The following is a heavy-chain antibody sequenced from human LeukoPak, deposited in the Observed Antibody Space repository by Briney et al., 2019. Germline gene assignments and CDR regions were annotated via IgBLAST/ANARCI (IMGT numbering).Heavy chain of an antibody. J-gene: IGHJ4*02. Sequence: PGRSLRLSCAASGFTFSSYAMHWVRQAPGKGLEWVAVISYDGSNKNYADSVKGRFTISRDNSKNTLYLQMNSLRAEDTAVYYCARDTAMVIDYWGQGTLVTVSS. V-gene: IGHV3-30-3*01. CDR2: ISYDGSNK. D-gene: IGHD5-18*01. CDR3: ARDTAMVIDY. CDR1: GFTFSSYA.